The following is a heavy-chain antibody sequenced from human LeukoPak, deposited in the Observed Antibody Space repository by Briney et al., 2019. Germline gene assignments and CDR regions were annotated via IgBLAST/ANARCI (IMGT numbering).Heavy chain of an antibody. D-gene: IGHD3-9*01. CDR1: GYTFTSNY. J-gene: IGHJ5*02. Sequence: ASVKVSCKAFGYTFTSNYMHWVRQAPGQGLEWMGWISAYNGNTNYAQKLQGRVTMTTDTSTSTAYMELRSLRSDDTAVYYCARNYRHYDILTGYYNNWFDPWGQGTLVTVSS. CDR2: ISAYNGNT. V-gene: IGHV1-18*04. CDR3: ARNYRHYDILTGYYNNWFDP.